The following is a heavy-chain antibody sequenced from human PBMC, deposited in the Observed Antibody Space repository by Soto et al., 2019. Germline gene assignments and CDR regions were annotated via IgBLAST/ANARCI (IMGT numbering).Heavy chain of an antibody. CDR3: ASPDGSGSYFFDY. Sequence: QVQLVQSGAEVKKPGSSVKVSCKASGGTFSSYTISWVRQAPGQGLEWMGRIIPILGIANYAQKFQGRVTITADKSTSTAYMELSSLRSEDTAVYYCASPDGSGSYFFDYWGQGTLVTFSS. D-gene: IGHD3-10*01. CDR2: IIPILGIA. CDR1: GGTFSSYT. J-gene: IGHJ4*02. V-gene: IGHV1-69*02.